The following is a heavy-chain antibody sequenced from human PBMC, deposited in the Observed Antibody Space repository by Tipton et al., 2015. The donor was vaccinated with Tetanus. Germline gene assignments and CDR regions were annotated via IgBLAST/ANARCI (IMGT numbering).Heavy chain of an antibody. Sequence: TLSLTCIVSGGSMSGSGHYGAWVRQSPGKGLEWSGNIYYTAHTSYSPSLNSRVRIAVDTSKNQFSLSLTSVTAADSAVYFCARGLPREPSYLDYWGQGKQVTVSS. CDR1: GGSMSGSGHY. J-gene: IGHJ4*02. D-gene: IGHD1-26*01. V-gene: IGHV4-31*03. CDR2: IYYTAHT. CDR3: ARGLPREPSYLDY.